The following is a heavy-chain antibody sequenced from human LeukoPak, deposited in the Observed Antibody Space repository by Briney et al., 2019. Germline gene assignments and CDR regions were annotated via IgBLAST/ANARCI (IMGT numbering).Heavy chain of an antibody. Sequence: ASVKVSCKAAGYTFTTYDINWVRQATGQGLEWMGWMNPNSGNTGYAQKFQGRVTMTRNTSISTAYMELSSLRSEDTAVYYCARLYYDSSEKNWFDPWGQGTLVTVSS. CDR1: GYTFTTYD. CDR3: ARLYYDSSEKNWFDP. J-gene: IGHJ5*02. CDR2: MNPNSGNT. D-gene: IGHD3-22*01. V-gene: IGHV1-8*01.